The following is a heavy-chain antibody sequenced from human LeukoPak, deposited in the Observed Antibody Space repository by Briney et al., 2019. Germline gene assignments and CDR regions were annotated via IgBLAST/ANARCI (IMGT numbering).Heavy chain of an antibody. CDR3: ARHGCSSTSCPLDY. CDR1: GGSISSSSSYY. Sequence: SETLSLTCTVSGGSISSSSSYYWGWIRQPPGKGLEWIGSIYYSGSAYYNPSLKSRVTISVDTSKNQFSLKLSSVTAADTAVYYCARHGCSSTSCPLDYWGQGTLVTVSS. V-gene: IGHV4-39*01. J-gene: IGHJ4*02. CDR2: IYYSGSA. D-gene: IGHD2-2*01.